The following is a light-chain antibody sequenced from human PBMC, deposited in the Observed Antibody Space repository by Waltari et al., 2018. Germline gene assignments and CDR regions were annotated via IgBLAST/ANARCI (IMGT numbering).Light chain of an antibody. CDR3: TSYTSAASWV. CDR2: DVS. J-gene: IGLJ3*02. V-gene: IGLV2-14*03. CDR1: SRDVGGYNY. Sequence: QSALTQPASVSGSPGQSITISCTGTSRDVGGYNYVCWFQQHPGRAPKPIIYDVSQRPSGFSTRSSGSKSANTASLTISGLQTEDEADYYCTSYTSAASWVFGAGTKLTVV.